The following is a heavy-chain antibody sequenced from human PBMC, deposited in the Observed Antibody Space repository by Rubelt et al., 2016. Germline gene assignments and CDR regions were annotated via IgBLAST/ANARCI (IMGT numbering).Heavy chain of an antibody. V-gene: IGHV5-51*01. CDR2: IYPGDSDT. CDR1: GYSFTSYW. J-gene: IGHJ4*02. D-gene: IGHD3-10*01. Sequence: EVQLVQSGAEVKKPGESLKISCKGSGYSFTSYWIGWVRQMPGKGLEWMGIIYPGDSDTRYSPSFQGQVTISADKSISTADLRWSRLKASDNDLYYCERHPGEGSYYPYYFDYWGQGTLVTVSS. CDR3: ERHPGEGSYYPYYFDY.